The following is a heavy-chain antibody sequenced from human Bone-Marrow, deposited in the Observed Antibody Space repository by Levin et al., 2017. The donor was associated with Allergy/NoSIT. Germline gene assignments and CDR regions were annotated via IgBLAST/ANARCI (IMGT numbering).Heavy chain of an antibody. CDR1: GFDFNTHD. V-gene: IGHV3-21*06. CDR2: ISGNSHYV. CDR3: ARWQGRSGCSYYYYGMDV. J-gene: IGHJ6*02. D-gene: IGHD3-10*01. Sequence: AGGSLRLSCRGSGFDFNTHDMNWVRQAPGQGLEWVSSISGNSHYVYYADSVKGRFSISRDNAKNSMFLHMNSLRVEDTAVYYCARWQGRSGCSYYYYGMDVWGRGTTLTVSS.